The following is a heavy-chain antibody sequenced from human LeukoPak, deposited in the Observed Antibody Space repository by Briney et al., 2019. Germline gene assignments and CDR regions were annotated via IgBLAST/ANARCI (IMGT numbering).Heavy chain of an antibody. CDR1: GFTFSSYS. CDR2: ISSSSSYI. Sequence: GGSLRLSCAASGFTFSSYSMNWVRQAPGKGLEWVSSISSSSSYIYYADSVKGRFTIPRDNAKNSLYLQMNSLRAEDTAVYYCAREYVWGSDRRSDYWGQGTLVTVSS. V-gene: IGHV3-21*01. D-gene: IGHD3-16*01. J-gene: IGHJ4*02. CDR3: AREYVWGSDRRSDY.